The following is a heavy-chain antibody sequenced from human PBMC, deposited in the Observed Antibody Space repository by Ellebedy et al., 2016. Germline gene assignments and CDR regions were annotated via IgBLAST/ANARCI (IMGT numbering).Heavy chain of an antibody. CDR1: GYTFSSYG. D-gene: IGHD3-16*01. J-gene: IGHJ4*02. CDR2: ISAYNGNT. V-gene: IGHV1-18*01. CDR3: ARDSLMVSFGGVPDY. Sequence: ASVKVSCKASGYTFSSYGFIWVRQAPGQGLEWMGWISAYNGNTNYAQKFQDRVTMTTDTSTSTAYMELRSLRSDDTAVYYCARDSLMVSFGGVPDYWGQGTLVTVSS.